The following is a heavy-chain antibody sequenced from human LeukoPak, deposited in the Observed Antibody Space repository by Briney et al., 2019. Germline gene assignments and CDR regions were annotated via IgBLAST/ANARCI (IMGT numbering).Heavy chain of an antibody. CDR1: VYTFTDYY. CDR2: INPNSGGT. Sequence: ASVKVSCKASVYTFTDYYMHWVRQAPGQGLEWMGWINPNSGGTNYAQKFQGRVTMTRDTSISTAYMELSRLRSDATALYYCARGAHYHDSSEGYDYWGQGTLVTVSS. V-gene: IGHV1-2*02. D-gene: IGHD3-22*01. CDR3: ARGAHYHDSSEGYDY. J-gene: IGHJ4*02.